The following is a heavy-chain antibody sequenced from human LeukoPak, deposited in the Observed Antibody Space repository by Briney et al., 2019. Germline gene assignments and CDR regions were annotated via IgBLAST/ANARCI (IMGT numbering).Heavy chain of an antibody. CDR2: IYFSGST. CDR1: GGPISSDY. V-gene: IGHV4-59*01. J-gene: IGHJ4*02. D-gene: IGHD3-16*01. CDR3: ARGGGYFNY. Sequence: SETLSLTCTVSGGPISSDYWSWIRQPPGRGLEWIGYIYFSGSTNYNPSLKSRVTISVDTSKTQLSLKLSSVTAADTAVYYCARGGGYFNYWGQGTLVTVSS.